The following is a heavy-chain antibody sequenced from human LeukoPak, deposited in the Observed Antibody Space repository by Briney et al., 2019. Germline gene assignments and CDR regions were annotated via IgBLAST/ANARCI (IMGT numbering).Heavy chain of an antibody. V-gene: IGHV4-39*01. Sequence: PSETLSLTCTVSGGSIGSSSYYWGWIRQPPGKGLEWIGSIYYSGSTHYNPSLKSRVTISVDTSKNQFSLKLSSVTAADTAVYYCARVATRPFDYWGQGTLVTVSS. CDR2: IYYSGST. J-gene: IGHJ4*02. CDR1: GGSIGSSSYY. CDR3: ARVATRPFDY. D-gene: IGHD5-12*01.